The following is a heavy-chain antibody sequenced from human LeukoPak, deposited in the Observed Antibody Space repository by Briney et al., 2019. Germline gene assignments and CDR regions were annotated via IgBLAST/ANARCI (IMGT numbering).Heavy chain of an antibody. CDR1: GFRFSSYA. CDR2: ISGSGVST. V-gene: IGHV3-23*01. Sequence: GGSLRLSCAASGFRFSSYAISWVRQAPGKGLEWVSVISGSGVSTYYADSVKGRFTISRDNSKNSLDLQMNSLRAEDTAIYYCAKYNWNDGYFYYGLDVWGPGTTITVSS. J-gene: IGHJ6*02. D-gene: IGHD1-1*01. CDR3: AKYNWNDGYFYYGLDV.